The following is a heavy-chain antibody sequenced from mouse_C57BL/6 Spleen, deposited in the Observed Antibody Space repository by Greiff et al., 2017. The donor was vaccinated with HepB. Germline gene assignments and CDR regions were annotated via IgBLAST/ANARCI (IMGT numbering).Heavy chain of an antibody. V-gene: IGHV1-55*01. D-gene: IGHD2-2*01. J-gene: IGHJ4*01. Sequence: QVQLKQPGAELVKPGASVKMSCKASGYTFTSYWITWVKQRPGQGLEWIGDIYPGSGSTNYNEKFKSKATLTVDTSSSTAYMQLSSLTSEDSAVYYCAREGYDRAMDYWGQGTSVTVSS. CDR3: AREGYDRAMDY. CDR1: GYTFTSYW. CDR2: IYPGSGST.